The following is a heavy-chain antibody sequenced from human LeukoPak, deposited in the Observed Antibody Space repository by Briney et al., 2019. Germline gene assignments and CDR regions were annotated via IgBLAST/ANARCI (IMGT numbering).Heavy chain of an antibody. Sequence: GGSLRLSRVASGFTFDGYAMHWVRQAPGKGLEWVSLINADGGRTYYADSVNGRFTISRDNSKNSLYLQMNSLRSEDSAVYYCATWAFYHGMDVWGQGTTVIVSS. CDR3: ATWAFYHGMDV. V-gene: IGHV3-43*02. J-gene: IGHJ6*02. D-gene: IGHD2/OR15-2a*01. CDR2: INADGGRT. CDR1: GFTFDGYA.